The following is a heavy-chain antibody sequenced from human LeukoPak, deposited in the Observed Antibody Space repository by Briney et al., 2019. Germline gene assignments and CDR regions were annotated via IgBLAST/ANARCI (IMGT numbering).Heavy chain of an antibody. Sequence: PGRSLRLSCAAPGFTFSSYALHWVRQAPGKGLEWVAVISYDGSNKYYADSVKGRFTISRDNSKNTLYLQMNSLRAEDTAVYYCASRITVFGVATRGYYMDVWGKGTTVTVSS. CDR1: GFTFSSYA. V-gene: IGHV3-30-3*01. CDR3: ASRITVFGVATRGYYMDV. CDR2: ISYDGSNK. D-gene: IGHD3-3*01. J-gene: IGHJ6*03.